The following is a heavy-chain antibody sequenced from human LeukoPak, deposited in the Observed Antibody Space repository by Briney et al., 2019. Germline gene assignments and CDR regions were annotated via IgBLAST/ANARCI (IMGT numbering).Heavy chain of an antibody. CDR2: INPNSGGT. J-gene: IGHJ6*02. V-gene: IGHV1-2*02. D-gene: IGHD6-13*01. Sequence: VASVKVSCKASGGTFSSYAISWVRQAPGQGLEWMGWINPNSGGTNYAQKFQGRVTMTRDTSISTAYMELSRLRSDDTAVYYCARGPVPQQGEYGMGVWGQGTTVTVSS. CDR1: GGTFSSYA. CDR3: ARGPVPQQGEYGMGV.